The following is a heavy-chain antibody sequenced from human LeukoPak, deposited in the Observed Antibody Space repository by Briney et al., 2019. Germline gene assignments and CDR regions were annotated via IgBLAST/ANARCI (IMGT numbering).Heavy chain of an antibody. Sequence: ASVKVSCKASGGTFSSYAISWVRQAPGQGLEWMGGIIPIFGTANYAQKFQGRVTITADKSTSTAYIELSSLRSEDTAVYYCARGAASRRGLDRWGQRTLITVSS. CDR3: ARGAASRRGLDR. CDR2: IIPIFGTA. CDR1: GGTFSSYA. V-gene: IGHV1-69*06. D-gene: IGHD6-13*01. J-gene: IGHJ5*02.